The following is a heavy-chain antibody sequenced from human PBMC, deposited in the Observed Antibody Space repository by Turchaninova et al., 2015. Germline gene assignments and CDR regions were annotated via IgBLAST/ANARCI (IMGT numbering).Heavy chain of an antibody. CDR3: ARSGSGREDWFDP. D-gene: IGHD3-10*01. CDR1: GYTLTSYA. V-gene: IGHV1-3*01. Sequence: QVQLVQSGAELKKPGASGKVSDKASGYTLTSYARHGVRQAPGQRLEWMGWINAGNGNTKYSQKFQGRVTITRDTSASTAYMELSSLRSEDTAVYYCARSGSGREDWFDPWGQGTLVTVSS. J-gene: IGHJ5*02. CDR2: INAGNGNT.